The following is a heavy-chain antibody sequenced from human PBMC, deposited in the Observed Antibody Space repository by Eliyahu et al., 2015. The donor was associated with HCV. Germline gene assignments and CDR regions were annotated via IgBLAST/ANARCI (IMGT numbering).Heavy chain of an antibody. Sequence: QVTLKESGPVLVKPTETLTLTCTVSGFSXSNARXGVSWIRQPPGKALEWLAHIFSNDEKSYSTSLKSRLTISKDTSKSQVVLTMTNMDPVDTATYYCARSETWHYYDSSGSYAFDIWGQGTMVTVSS. J-gene: IGHJ3*02. D-gene: IGHD3-22*01. CDR1: GFSXSNARXG. V-gene: IGHV2-26*01. CDR3: ARSETWHYYDSSGSYAFDI. CDR2: IFSNDEK.